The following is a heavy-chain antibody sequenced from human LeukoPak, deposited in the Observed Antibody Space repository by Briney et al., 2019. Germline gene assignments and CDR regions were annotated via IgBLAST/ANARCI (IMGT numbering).Heavy chain of an antibody. Sequence: GGSLRLSCAASGFTFSSYSMNWVRQAPGKGLEWVSSISSSSSYIYYAVSVKGRFTISRDNAKNSLYLQMNSLRAEDTAVYYCARDATGLYFDYWGQGTLVTVSS. CDR2: ISSSSSYI. J-gene: IGHJ4*02. CDR3: ARDATGLYFDY. CDR1: GFTFSSYS. D-gene: IGHD1-26*01. V-gene: IGHV3-21*01.